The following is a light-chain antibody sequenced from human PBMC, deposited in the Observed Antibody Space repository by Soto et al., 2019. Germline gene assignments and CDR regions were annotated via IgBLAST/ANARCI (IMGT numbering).Light chain of an antibody. CDR2: KAS. Sequence: DIQMTQSPSTLSASVGDSVTITCRASQNIRNWLAWYQQKPGKAPKLLIYKASSLESGVPSRFSGSGSGTEFTLTISSLQPDDFATYYCQQANTFPLTFGGGTKVDIK. J-gene: IGKJ4*01. CDR1: QNIRNW. CDR3: QQANTFPLT. V-gene: IGKV1-5*03.